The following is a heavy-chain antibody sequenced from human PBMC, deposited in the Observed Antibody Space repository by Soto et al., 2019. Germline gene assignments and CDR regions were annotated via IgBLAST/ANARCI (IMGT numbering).Heavy chain of an antibody. CDR2: IIPAFGTA. CDR3: ARGLHQPPVGLYFDT. CDR1: GGTFNSYL. V-gene: IGHV1-69*06. Sequence: QVQLVQSGAEVKNPGSSVKVSCKTSGGTFNSYLIDWVRQAPGQGLEWMGGIIPAFGTAKYAQKFQGRVTITADKSTTTAYMELGTLTSEDTAVYYCARGLHQPPVGLYFDTWGQGTLVTVSS. J-gene: IGHJ4*02. D-gene: IGHD2-2*01.